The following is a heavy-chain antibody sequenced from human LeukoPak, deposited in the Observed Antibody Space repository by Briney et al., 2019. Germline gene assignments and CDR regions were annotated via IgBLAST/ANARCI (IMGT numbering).Heavy chain of an antibody. CDR3: VLWFGELLYSPLDYYYGMDV. J-gene: IGHJ6*02. Sequence: PGGSLRLSCAASGFTFSSYGMHWVRQAPGKGLEWVAFIRYDGSNKYYADSVKGRFTISRDNSKNTLYLQMNSLRAEDTAVYYCVLWFGELLYSPLDYYYGMDVWGQGTTVTVSS. D-gene: IGHD3-10*01. CDR1: GFTFSSYG. V-gene: IGHV3-30*02. CDR2: IRYDGSNK.